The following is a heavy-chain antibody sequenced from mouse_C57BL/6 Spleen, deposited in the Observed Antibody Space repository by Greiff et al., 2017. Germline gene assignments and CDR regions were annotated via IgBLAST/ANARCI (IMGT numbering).Heavy chain of an antibody. D-gene: IGHD2-1*01. CDR3: ARGNYYAMDY. J-gene: IGHJ4*01. V-gene: IGHV1-18*01. Sequence: VQLQQSGPELVKPGATVKIPCKASGYTFTDYNMDWVKQSHGKSLEWIGDINPNNGGTIYHQKFKGKATLTVDKSSSTAYMEIRSLTYEDTAVYYCARGNYYAMDYWGQGTSVTVSS. CDR1: GYTFTDYN. CDR2: INPNNGGT.